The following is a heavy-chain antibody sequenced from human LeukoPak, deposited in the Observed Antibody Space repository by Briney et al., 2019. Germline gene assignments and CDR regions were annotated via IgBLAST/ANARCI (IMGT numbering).Heavy chain of an antibody. CDR2: ISAYNGNT. CDR1: GYTFTSYG. J-gene: IGHJ5*02. CDR3: ARELERATTKNWFDP. Sequence: VASVKVSCKASGYTFTSYGISWVRQAPGQGLEWMGWISAYNGNTNYAQKLQGRVTMTTDTSTSTAYMELRSLRSDDTAAYYCARELERATTKNWFDPWGQGTLVTVSS. D-gene: IGHD1-1*01. V-gene: IGHV1-18*01.